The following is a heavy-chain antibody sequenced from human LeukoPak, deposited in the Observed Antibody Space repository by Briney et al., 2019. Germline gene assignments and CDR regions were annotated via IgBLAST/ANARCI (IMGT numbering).Heavy chain of an antibody. CDR2: IYSGGST. Sequence: GGSLRLSCAASGFSVSSNYMSWVRQAPGKGLGWVSVIYSGGSTYYADSVKGRFTISRDNSKNTLYLQMSSLRAEDTAVYYCSRHRGLLWSATWGQGTLVTVSS. V-gene: IGHV3-53*01. CDR3: SRHRGLLWSAT. D-gene: IGHD3-10*01. J-gene: IGHJ5*02. CDR1: GFSVSSNY.